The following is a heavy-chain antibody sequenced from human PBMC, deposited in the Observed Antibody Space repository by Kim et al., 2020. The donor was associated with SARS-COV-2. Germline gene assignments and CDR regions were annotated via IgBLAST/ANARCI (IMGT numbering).Heavy chain of an antibody. D-gene: IGHD3-10*01. CDR1: GGSISSSNW. Sequence: SETLSLTCAVSGGSISSSNWWSWVRQPPGKGLEWIGEIYHSGSTNYNPSLKSRVTISVDKSKNQFSLKLSSVTAADTAVYYCAVRDYYGSGTGYYYYGMDVWGQGTTVTVSS. J-gene: IGHJ6*02. CDR2: IYHSGST. V-gene: IGHV4-4*02. CDR3: AVRDYYGSGTGYYYYGMDV.